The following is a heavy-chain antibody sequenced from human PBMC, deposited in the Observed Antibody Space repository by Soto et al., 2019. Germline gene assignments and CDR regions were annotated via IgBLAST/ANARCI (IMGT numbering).Heavy chain of an antibody. J-gene: IGHJ6*02. CDR2: IVVGSGNR. CDR1: GFTFSSSP. V-gene: IGHV1-58*01. Sequence: SGKVAGKASGFTFSSSPVESVRVARGQRLEWIGWIVVGSGNRNYAKKFQERVTITRDMSTSTAYMELSSLRSDDTALYYCAADLHGYSDMDVWGQGTT. CDR3: AADLHGYSDMDV.